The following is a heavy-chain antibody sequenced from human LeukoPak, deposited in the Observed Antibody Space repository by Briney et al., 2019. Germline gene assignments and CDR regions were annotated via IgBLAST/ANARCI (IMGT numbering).Heavy chain of an antibody. CDR2: INPNSGGT. V-gene: IGHV1-2*02. Sequence: ASVKVSCKASGYTFTGYYMHWVRQAPGQGLEWMGWINPNSGGTNYAQKFQGRVTMTRDTSISTAYMELSRLRSDDTAVYYCATHEDYCDSSGSQFDYWGQGTLVTVSS. J-gene: IGHJ4*02. D-gene: IGHD3-22*01. CDR3: ATHEDYCDSSGSQFDY. CDR1: GYTFTGYY.